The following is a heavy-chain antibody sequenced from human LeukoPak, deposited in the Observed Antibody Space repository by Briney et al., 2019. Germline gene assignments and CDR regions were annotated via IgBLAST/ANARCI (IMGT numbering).Heavy chain of an antibody. D-gene: IGHD6-25*01. Sequence: SXXLSCAASXXXXSSXSMNXVXQXPGXGXXWXXXISSSSSYIYYADSVKRRFTISRDNAKNSLYLQMNSLRAEDTAVYYCARRAGGASPNAFDIWGQGTMVTVSS. CDR3: ARRAGGASPNAFDI. V-gene: IGHV3-21*01. CDR1: XXXXSSXS. CDR2: ISSSSSYI. J-gene: IGHJ3*02.